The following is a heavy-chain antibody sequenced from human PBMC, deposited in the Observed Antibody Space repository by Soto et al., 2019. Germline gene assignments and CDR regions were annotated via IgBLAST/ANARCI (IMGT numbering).Heavy chain of an antibody. CDR2: IFYTGTT. V-gene: IGHV4-39*02. D-gene: IGHD2-2*01. CDR1: GGSISYNSYY. Sequence: SETLSLTCSVSGGSISYNSYYWGWIRQPPGKGLELVGGIFYTGTTYYSPSLKDRVTISVDTSKNSFSLNLTSVTAADTGVYFCARLVVAVPVANXWGQGTLVTVSX. J-gene: IGHJ4*02. CDR3: ARLVVAVPVANX.